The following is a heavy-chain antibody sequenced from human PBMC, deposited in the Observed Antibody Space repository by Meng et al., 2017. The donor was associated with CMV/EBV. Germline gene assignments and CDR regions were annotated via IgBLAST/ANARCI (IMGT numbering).Heavy chain of an antibody. Sequence: SGYSLSSSNWWGWIRQPPGKGLEWIGYIYYSGSTYYTPSLKSRVTMSVDTSKNQFSLKLSSVTAVDTAVYYCARLGSSSSWVLGWFDPWGQGTLVTVSS. D-gene: IGHD6-6*01. V-gene: IGHV4-28*01. CDR2: IYYSGST. CDR3: ARLGSSSSWVLGWFDP. J-gene: IGHJ5*02. CDR1: GYSLSSSNW.